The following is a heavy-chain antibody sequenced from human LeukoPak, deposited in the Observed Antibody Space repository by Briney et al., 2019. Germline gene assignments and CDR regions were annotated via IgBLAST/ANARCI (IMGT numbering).Heavy chain of an antibody. J-gene: IGHJ4*02. V-gene: IGHV3-23*01. Sequence: PGGSLRLSCAASGFIFSSYSMSWVRQAPGKGLEGVLAISGSGGSTYYADSVKGRFTISRDNSKNTLYLQMNSLRAEDTAVYYCAKDFAGYSSSWPFDYWGQGTLVTVSS. CDR2: ISGSGGST. CDR3: AKDFAGYSSSWPFDY. CDR1: GFIFSSYS. D-gene: IGHD6-13*01.